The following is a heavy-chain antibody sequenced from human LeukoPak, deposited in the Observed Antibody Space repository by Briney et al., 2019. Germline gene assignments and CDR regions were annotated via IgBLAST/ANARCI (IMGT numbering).Heavy chain of an antibody. V-gene: IGHV4-59*07. Sequence: KPSDTLSLTCTVSSDSITTHPGSCVRRTSGKGLDYIGFIDTNGNTNYNPSLKTRFIISSDTSTNQISLTLNSVAAADTAVYYCARQRGNSNYDLFDYWGQGTPVTVSS. J-gene: IGHJ4*02. CDR2: IDTNGNT. CDR1: SDSITTHP. CDR3: ARQRGNSNYDLFDY. D-gene: IGHD4-11*01.